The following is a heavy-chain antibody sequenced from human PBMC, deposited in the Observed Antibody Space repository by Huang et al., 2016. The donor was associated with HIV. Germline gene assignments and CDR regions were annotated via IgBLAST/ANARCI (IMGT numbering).Heavy chain of an antibody. Sequence: EVQLVESGGGLVQPGGSLRLSCVTAGFTFSSYWMSWVRQATGKGLEVVANIKQDGSEKYYVDSVKGRFTISRDNAKNSLYLQMNSLRAEDTAVYYCARGGTYSGWWQDYWGQGTLVTVSS. D-gene: IGHD6-19*01. J-gene: IGHJ4*02. CDR1: GFTFSSYW. CDR3: ARGGTYSGWWQDY. CDR2: IKQDGSEK. V-gene: IGHV3-7*01.